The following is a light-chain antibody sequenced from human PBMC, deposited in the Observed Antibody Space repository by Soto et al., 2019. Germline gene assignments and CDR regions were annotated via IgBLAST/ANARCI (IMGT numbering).Light chain of an antibody. Sequence: QSALTQPASVSGSPGQSITISCTGTSSDDGGYNYVSWYQQHPGKAPKLIIYNVSNRPSGVSNRFSGSKSGNTASLTISGLQAEDEADYYCSSYTSSSTYVVFGGGTKVTVL. V-gene: IGLV2-14*01. CDR3: SSYTSSSTYVV. CDR1: SSDDGGYNY. J-gene: IGLJ2*01. CDR2: NVS.